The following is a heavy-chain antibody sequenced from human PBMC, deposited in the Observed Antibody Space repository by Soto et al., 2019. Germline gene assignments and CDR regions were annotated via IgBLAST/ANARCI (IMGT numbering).Heavy chain of an antibody. CDR1: GFSLSTSGVG. CDR2: IYWDDDK. V-gene: IGHV2-5*02. J-gene: IGHJ4*02. D-gene: IGHD6-6*01. CDR3: AHSRPPRLLDY. Sequence: QITLKESGPTLVKPTQHLTLTCTFSGFSLSTSGVGVGWISQPPGKALEWLALIYWDDDKRYSSSLNSRLTITKDTSKNQVVLTMTNMDPVDTATYYCAHSRPPRLLDYWGQGTLVTVSS.